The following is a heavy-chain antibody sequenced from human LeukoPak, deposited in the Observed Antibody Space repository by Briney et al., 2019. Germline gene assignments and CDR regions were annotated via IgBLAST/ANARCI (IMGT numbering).Heavy chain of an antibody. D-gene: IGHD3-10*01. CDR3: ARGFVGSGSYYNAIHDAFDI. Sequence: PSETLSLTCTVSGGSVSSGSYYWSWIRQPPGKGLEWIGYIYYSGSTNYNPSLKSRVTISVDTSKNQFSLKLSSVTAADTAVYYCARGFVGSGSYYNAIHDAFDIWGQGTMVTVSS. CDR2: IYYSGST. J-gene: IGHJ3*02. CDR1: GGSVSSGSYY. V-gene: IGHV4-61*01.